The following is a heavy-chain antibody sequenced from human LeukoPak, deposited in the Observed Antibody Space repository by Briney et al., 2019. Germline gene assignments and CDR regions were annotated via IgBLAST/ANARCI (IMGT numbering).Heavy chain of an antibody. CDR1: GFPFSSYG. V-gene: IGHV3-30*18. J-gene: IGHJ4*02. CDR3: AKEAYSGSYFDY. Sequence: GGSLRLSCAASGFPFSSYGMHWVRQAPGKGLEWVAVISYDGSNKYYADSVKGRFTISRDNSKNTLYLQMNSLRAEDTAVYYCAKEAYSGSYFDYWGQGTLVTVSS. D-gene: IGHD1-26*01. CDR2: ISYDGSNK.